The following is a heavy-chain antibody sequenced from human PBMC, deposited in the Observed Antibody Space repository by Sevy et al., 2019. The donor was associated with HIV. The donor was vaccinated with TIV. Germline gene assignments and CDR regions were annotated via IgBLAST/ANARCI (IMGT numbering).Heavy chain of an antibody. CDR1: GLIFSHYG. Sequence: GGSLRLSCAASGLIFSHYGMHWVRQAPGKGLEWVAFISFDGSNKYYVDSVTGRFTISRDNSKNTLYLQMNSLRTEDTALYYCAKNTAAAGTGGFDYWGQGTLVTVSS. V-gene: IGHV3-30*02. D-gene: IGHD6-13*01. CDR2: ISFDGSNK. CDR3: AKNTAAAGTGGFDY. J-gene: IGHJ4*02.